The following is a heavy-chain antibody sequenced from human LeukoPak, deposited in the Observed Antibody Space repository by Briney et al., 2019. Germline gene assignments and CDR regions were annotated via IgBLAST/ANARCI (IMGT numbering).Heavy chain of an antibody. CDR1: GYGFSSYW. D-gene: IGHD6-13*01. V-gene: IGHV5-51*01. J-gene: IGHJ3*01. Sequence: GESLKISCQGSGYGFSSYWIGWVRQMPGKGLEWMGVIFPHDSDTTYSPSFQGQISFSADRSINTAYLQWHSLKASDTAIYCCARRPAGRAGFDLWGQGTQVIVSA. CDR3: ARRPAGRAGFDL. CDR2: IFPHDSDT.